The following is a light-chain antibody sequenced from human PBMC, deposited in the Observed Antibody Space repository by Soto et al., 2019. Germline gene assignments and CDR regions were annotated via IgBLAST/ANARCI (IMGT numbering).Light chain of an antibody. CDR3: QQDYNLPWT. CDR2: GAS. J-gene: IGKJ1*01. Sequence: PGERVTLSCRASQSVSSSYFTWYQQKPGQAPRLLIYGASTRATSIPARFSGSGSGTDFTLTISSLQPEDFAVYYCQQDYNLPWTFGQGTKVEIK. V-gene: IGKV3D-7*01. CDR1: QSVSSSY.